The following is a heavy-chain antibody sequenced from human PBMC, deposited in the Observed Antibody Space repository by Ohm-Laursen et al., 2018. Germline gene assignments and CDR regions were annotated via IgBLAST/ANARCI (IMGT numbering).Heavy chain of an antibody. CDR3: ARGRGEYHDSSGFNWYFDL. CDR2: IYSSLNT. V-gene: IGHV4-4*07. CDR1: VGSIDSYY. Sequence: SDTLSLTCSVSVGSIDSYYWSWIRQPAGKGLEWIGHIYSSLNTNYSPSLRSRVTMSVDASKNQFSLRLSSVTAADTAVYYCARGRGEYHDSSGFNWYFDLWGRGTLVTVSS. D-gene: IGHD3-22*01. J-gene: IGHJ2*01.